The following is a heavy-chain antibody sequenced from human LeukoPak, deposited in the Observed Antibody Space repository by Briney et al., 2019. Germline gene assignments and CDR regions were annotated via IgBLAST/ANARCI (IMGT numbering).Heavy chain of an antibody. CDR3: ARGQGTVTTH. V-gene: IGHV4-34*01. J-gene: IGHJ4*02. Sequence: SETLSLTCAVSGGSFSGYYWTWIRQPPGKGLEWIGEINHNGSANYNPSLMSRVTISLDTSKNHFSLNLSSVTAADTAVYYCARGQGTVTTHWGQGTLVTVSS. D-gene: IGHD4-17*01. CDR1: GGSFSGYY. CDR2: INHNGSA.